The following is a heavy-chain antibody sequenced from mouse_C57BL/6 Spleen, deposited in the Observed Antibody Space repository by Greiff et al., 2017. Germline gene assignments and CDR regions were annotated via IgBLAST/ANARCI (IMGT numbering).Heavy chain of an antibody. D-gene: IGHD2-3*01. CDR2: IYPGDGDT. CDR1: GYAFSSSW. V-gene: IGHV1-82*01. J-gene: IGHJ2*01. CDR3: ARDGYYSYYFDY. Sequence: SGPELVKPGASVKISCKASGYAFSSSWMNWVKQRPGKGLEWIGRIYPGDGDTNYNGKFKGKATLTADKSSSTAYMQLSSLTSEDSAVYFCARDGYYSYYFDYWGQGTTLTVSS.